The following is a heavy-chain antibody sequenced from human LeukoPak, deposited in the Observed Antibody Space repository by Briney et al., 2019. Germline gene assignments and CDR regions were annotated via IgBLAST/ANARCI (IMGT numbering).Heavy chain of an antibody. V-gene: IGHV3-48*04. CDR1: GFTFSSYG. D-gene: IGHD5-18*01. Sequence: TGGSLRLSCAASGFTFSSYGMHWVRQAPGKGLEWVSHISSSGNTIYYVDSVKGRFTISRDNAKNSLYLQMNSLRAEDTAVYYCARAGYSYGTYYYYYYGMDVWGQGTTVTVSS. J-gene: IGHJ6*02. CDR3: ARAGYSYGTYYYYYYGMDV. CDR2: ISSSGNTI.